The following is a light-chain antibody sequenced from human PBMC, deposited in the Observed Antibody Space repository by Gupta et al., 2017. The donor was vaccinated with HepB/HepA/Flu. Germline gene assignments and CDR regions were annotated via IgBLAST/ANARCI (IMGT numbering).Light chain of an antibody. J-gene: IGKJ1*01. CDR2: KAS. Sequence: DIHMTQSPSSLSASVGDRVTITCRASQSIVTWLAWYQQKPGKAPNLLIYKASSLESGVPSRFSGSGSGTEFTLTISNLQPDDSATYYCQQNNSFPWSFGQGTKVEIK. CDR3: QQNNSFPWS. V-gene: IGKV1-5*03. CDR1: QSIVTW.